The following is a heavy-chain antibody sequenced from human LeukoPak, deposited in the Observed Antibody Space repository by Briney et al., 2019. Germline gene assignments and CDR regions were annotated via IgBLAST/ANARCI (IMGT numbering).Heavy chain of an antibody. CDR1: GFIVSSTY. Sequence: GGSLRLSCAASGFIVSSTYMSWVRQAPGKGLDTVSIIYSGGRTSYADSVKGRFTISRDNSKNTLFLQMNSLRAEDTAVYYCARVKWITFCGGDCSGDLDSWGQGTLVTVSS. CDR3: ARVKWITFCGGDCSGDLDS. D-gene: IGHD2-21*01. J-gene: IGHJ4*02. CDR2: IYSGGRT. V-gene: IGHV3-53*01.